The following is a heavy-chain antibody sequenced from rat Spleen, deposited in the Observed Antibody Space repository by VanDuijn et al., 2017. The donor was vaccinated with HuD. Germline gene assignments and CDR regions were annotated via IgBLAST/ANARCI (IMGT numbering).Heavy chain of an antibody. CDR3: ARRWISDYFDY. Sequence: EVQLVESGGGLVQPGRSLKLSCVGSEFTFNRYWMTWIRQAPTKGLEWIASIAPSGDGTYYSDSVKGRFSVSRDNVKRTLSLQMNSLRSEDTATYYCARRWISDYFDYWGQGVLVTVSS. V-gene: IGHV5-31*01. J-gene: IGHJ2*01. CDR2: IAPSGDGT. CDR1: EFTFNRYW. D-gene: IGHD2-7*01.